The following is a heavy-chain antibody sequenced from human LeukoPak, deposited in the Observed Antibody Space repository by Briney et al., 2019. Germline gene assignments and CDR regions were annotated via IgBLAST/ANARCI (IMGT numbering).Heavy chain of an antibody. CDR3: AREWFPGAFDI. D-gene: IGHD3-10*01. J-gene: IGHJ3*02. V-gene: IGHV3-30*02. Sequence: GGSLRLSCAASGFTFSSYGMHWVRQAPGKGLECVAFIRFDGSNKFYVDSVKGRFTISRDNAKNTLYLQMNSLRAEDTAVYYCAREWFPGAFDIWGQGTMVTVSS. CDR1: GFTFSSYG. CDR2: IRFDGSNK.